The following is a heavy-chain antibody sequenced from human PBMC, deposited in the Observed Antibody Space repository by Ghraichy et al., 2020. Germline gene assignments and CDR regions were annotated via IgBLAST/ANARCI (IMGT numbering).Heavy chain of an antibody. V-gene: IGHV3-53*04. Sequence: GGSLRLSCAASGFTVSSNYMSWVRQAPGKGLEWVSVIYSGGSTYYADSVKGRFTISRHNSKNTLYLQMNSLRAEDTAVYYCASQYFDWLLEAFDIWGQGTMVTVSS. CDR1: GFTVSSNY. D-gene: IGHD3-9*01. CDR3: ASQYFDWLLEAFDI. CDR2: IYSGGST. J-gene: IGHJ3*02.